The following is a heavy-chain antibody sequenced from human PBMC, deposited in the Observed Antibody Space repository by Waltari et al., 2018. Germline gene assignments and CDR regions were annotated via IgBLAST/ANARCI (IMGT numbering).Heavy chain of an antibody. CDR3: ARISTMVRRRGGMDV. CDR1: GYSISSSNW. D-gene: IGHD3-10*01. V-gene: IGHV4-28*01. CDR2: IYYSGST. Sequence: QVQLQESGPGLVKPSDTLSLTCAVPGYSISSSNWWGWIRQPPGKGLEWIGYIYYSGSTYYNPSLKSRVTMSVDTSKNQFSLKLSSVTAVDTAVYYCARISTMVRRRGGMDVWGQGTTVTVSS. J-gene: IGHJ6*02.